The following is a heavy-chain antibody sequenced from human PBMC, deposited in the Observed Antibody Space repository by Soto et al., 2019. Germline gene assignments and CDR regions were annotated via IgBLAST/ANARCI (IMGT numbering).Heavy chain of an antibody. V-gene: IGHV5-51*01. CDR3: ARKGKNSRGQYWLDP. J-gene: IGHJ5*02. CDR1: GFTLTSYW. D-gene: IGHD2-15*01. Sequence: GESLKSSCKGSGFTLTSYWIAWVRQMPGKGLEWMGIIFPDDSDTRYSPSFQGQVTISADKSISTAYLQWSSLKASDTAMYYCARKGKNSRGQYWLDPWGQGTLVTVSS. CDR2: IFPDDSDT.